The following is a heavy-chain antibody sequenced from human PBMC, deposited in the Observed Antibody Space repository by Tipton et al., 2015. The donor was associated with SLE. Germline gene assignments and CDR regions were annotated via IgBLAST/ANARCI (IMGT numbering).Heavy chain of an antibody. V-gene: IGHV4-59*01. CDR1: GGSISSYY. D-gene: IGHD6-19*01. CDR3: ATGIAVAGPFDY. Sequence: TLSLTCTVSGGSISSYYWSWIRQPPGKGLEWIGYIYYSGSTNYNPSLKSRVTISVDTSKNQFSLKLSSVTAADTAVYYCATGIAVAGPFDYWSQGTLVTVSS. J-gene: IGHJ4*02. CDR2: IYYSGST.